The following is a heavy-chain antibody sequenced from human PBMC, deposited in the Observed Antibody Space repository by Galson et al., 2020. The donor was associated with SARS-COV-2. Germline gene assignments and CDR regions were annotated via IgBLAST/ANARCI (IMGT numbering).Heavy chain of an antibody. CDR3: ARGDSSGNEYFQH. D-gene: IGHD3-22*01. V-gene: IGHV3-30*02. Sequence: GGSLRLSCAASGFNFSSYGMHWVRQAPDKGLEWVAFIRYDGSNKYYADSVKGRFTISRDNSKNTLYLQMNSLRAEDTAVYYCARGDSSGNEYFQHWGQGTLVTVSS. CDR2: IRYDGSNK. CDR1: GFNFSSYG. J-gene: IGHJ1*01.